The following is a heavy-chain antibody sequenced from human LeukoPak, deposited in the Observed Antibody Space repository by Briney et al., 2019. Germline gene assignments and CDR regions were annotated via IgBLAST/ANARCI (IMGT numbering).Heavy chain of an antibody. D-gene: IGHD3-22*01. CDR3: ARDWDYYDSSGYDY. V-gene: IGHV3-7*03. J-gene: IGHJ4*02. CDR1: GFTFSSYW. Sequence: GGSLRLSCAASGFTFSSYWMSWVRQAPGKGLEWVANIKQGGSAKYYVDSVKSRFTVCRDNAKNSQYLQMNSLGAEDAAEYCWARDWDYYDSSGYDYWGQGTLVTVSS. CDR2: IKQGGSAK.